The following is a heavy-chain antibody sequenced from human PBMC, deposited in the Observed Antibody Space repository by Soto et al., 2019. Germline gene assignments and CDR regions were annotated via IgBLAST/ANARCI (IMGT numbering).Heavy chain of an antibody. J-gene: IGHJ4*01. CDR2: ISHDGSKR. CDR1: GFTFSDFG. D-gene: IGHD3-22*01. Sequence: VQLVESGGGVVLLGRSVRLSCEVSGFTFSDFGLDWVRQAPGKGLEWVAIISHDGSKRFYADSVKGRFTISRDNSKNTLYLQMSSLRPEDTALYYCAKTATYVDGYDNTGYSSEDYWGHGTLVTVSS. V-gene: IGHV3-30*18. CDR3: AKTATYVDGYDNTGYSSEDY.